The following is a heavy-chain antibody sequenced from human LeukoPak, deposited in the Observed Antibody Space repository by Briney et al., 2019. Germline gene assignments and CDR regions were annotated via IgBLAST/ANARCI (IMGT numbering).Heavy chain of an antibody. CDR2: IYHSGST. V-gene: IGHV4-38-2*02. CDR3: ARDSPGYSTGWYYPFDY. Sequence: SETLSLTCAVSDYSISSDYYWDWIRQPPGKGLEWIGSIYHSGSTYYNPSLKSRVTISVDTSKNQFSLKLTSVTAADTAVYYCARDSPGYSTGWYYPFDYWGQGTLVTVSS. CDR1: DYSISSDYY. D-gene: IGHD6-19*01. J-gene: IGHJ4*02.